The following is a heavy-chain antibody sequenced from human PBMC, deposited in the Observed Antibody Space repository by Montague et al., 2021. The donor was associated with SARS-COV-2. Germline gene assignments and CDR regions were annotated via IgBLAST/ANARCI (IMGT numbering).Heavy chain of an antibody. V-gene: IGHV4-59*01. CDR2: IYYSGGT. Sequence: SETLSLTCSVSGGPISGYYWSWIRQSPGKGLEWIGYIYYSGGTICNPSLKSRVIILVDTSKSQFSLKLSSVTAADTAVYYCARDRFIAGGRLPHGFDPWGQGTLVTVSS. CDR3: ARDRFIAGGRLPHGFDP. CDR1: GGPISGYY. D-gene: IGHD6-13*01. J-gene: IGHJ5*02.